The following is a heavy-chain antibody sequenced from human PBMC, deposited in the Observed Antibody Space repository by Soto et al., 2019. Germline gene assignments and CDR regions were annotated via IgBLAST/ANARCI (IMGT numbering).Heavy chain of an antibody. J-gene: IGHJ4*02. CDR1: GGSISSGGYS. CDR2: IYHRGST. D-gene: IGHD3-22*01. CDR3: ARGGRDSSAYFDY. V-gene: IGHV4-30-2*01. Sequence: QLQLQESGSGLVKPSQTLSLTCAVSGGSISSGGYSWSWIRQPPGKGLEWIGSIYHRGSTYYNPSLKSRVTISVGRSKNQFAQKLSSVTAADTAVYYCARGGRDSSAYFDYWGQGTLVTVSS.